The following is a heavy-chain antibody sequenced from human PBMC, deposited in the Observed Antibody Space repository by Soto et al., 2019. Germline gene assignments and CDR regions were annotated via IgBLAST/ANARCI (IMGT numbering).Heavy chain of an antibody. Sequence: VGSLRLSCAASGFTFSSYEMNWVRQAPGKGLEWVLYISSSGSTIYYADSVKGRFTISRDNAKNSLYLQMNSLRAEDTAVYYCASSTFYYYYGMDVWGQGTTVTVSS. CDR1: GFTFSSYE. CDR2: ISSSGSTI. V-gene: IGHV3-48*03. D-gene: IGHD3-16*01. CDR3: ASSTFYYYYGMDV. J-gene: IGHJ6*02.